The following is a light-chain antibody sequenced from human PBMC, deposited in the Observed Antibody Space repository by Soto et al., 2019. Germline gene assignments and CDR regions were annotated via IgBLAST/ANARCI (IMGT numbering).Light chain of an antibody. CDR3: CSYAGSRGLV. CDR1: SSNIGGNS. Sequence: QSVMTQPPSVSAAPGQTVTISCSGSSSNIGGNSVSWYQQLPGTAPKLLIYDDNKRHSGIPDRFSGSKSGNTASLTISGLQAEDEADYYCCSYAGSRGLVFGGGTQLTVL. V-gene: IGLV1-51*01. J-gene: IGLJ2*01. CDR2: DDN.